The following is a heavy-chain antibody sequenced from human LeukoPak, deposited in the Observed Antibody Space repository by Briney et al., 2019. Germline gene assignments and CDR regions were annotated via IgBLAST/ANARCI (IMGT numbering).Heavy chain of an antibody. CDR2: ISSGSSYI. V-gene: IGHV3-21*04. D-gene: IGHD5-18*01. CDR1: GFTFSMYT. J-gene: IGHJ6*02. CDR3: ARDPFVDTENYYYYYGMDV. Sequence: GGSLRLSCAASGFTFSMYTMNWVRQAPGTGLEWVSGISSGSSYIYYADSVKGRFTISRDNAKNSLYLQMNSLRADDTAVYYCARDPFVDTENYYYYYGMDVWGQGTTVTVSS.